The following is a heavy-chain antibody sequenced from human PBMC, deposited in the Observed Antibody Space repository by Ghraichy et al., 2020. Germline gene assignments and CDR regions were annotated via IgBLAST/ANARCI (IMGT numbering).Heavy chain of an antibody. J-gene: IGHJ2*01. V-gene: IGHV3-66*01. CDR1: GFTVNNNY. Sequence: GESLNISCAASGFTVNNNYMNWVRQAPGKGLEWVSLLYAGGSRYYADSVKDRFTISRDNSKNTLYLQMNSLTAEDTAVYYCARDRPDYWYFDLWGRGTLVTVSS. CDR3: ARDRPDYWYFDL. CDR2: LYAGGSR.